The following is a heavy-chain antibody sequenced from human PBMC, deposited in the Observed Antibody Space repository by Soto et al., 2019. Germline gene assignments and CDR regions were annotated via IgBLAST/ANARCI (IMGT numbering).Heavy chain of an antibody. D-gene: IGHD3-3*01. V-gene: IGHV1-18*01. CDR1: GYTFTSYD. CDR2: ISAYNGNT. J-gene: IGHJ6*02. CDR3: ARDGRFLEWLSVYYYYYGMDV. Sequence: ASVKVSCKASGYTFTSYDINWVRQAPGQGLEWMGWISAYNGNTSYAQKLQGRVTMTTDTSTSTAYMELRSLRSDDTAVYYCARDGRFLEWLSVYYYYYGMDVWGQGTTVTVSS.